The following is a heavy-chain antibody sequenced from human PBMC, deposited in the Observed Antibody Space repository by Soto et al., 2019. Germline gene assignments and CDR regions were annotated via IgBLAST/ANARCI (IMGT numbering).Heavy chain of an antibody. CDR2: IYYSGRT. V-gene: IGHV4-59*08. D-gene: IGHD1-1*01. CDR3: AVTSTSGTRFDY. Sequence: PSETLSLTCTVSGASISSHPWSWIRQSPGKGLEWIGYIYYSGRTVYNPSLKSRVTMSLDTSKNQFSLKLTSVTATDTVVYYCAVTSTSGTRFDYWGQGSLVTVSS. CDR1: GASISSHP. J-gene: IGHJ4*02.